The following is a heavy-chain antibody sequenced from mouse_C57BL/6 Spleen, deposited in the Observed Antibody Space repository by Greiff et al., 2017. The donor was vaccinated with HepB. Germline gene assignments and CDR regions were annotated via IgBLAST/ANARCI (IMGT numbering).Heavy chain of an antibody. Sequence: EVMLVESGGGLVQPGGSLKLSCAASGFTFSDYYMYWVRQTPEKRLEWVAYISNGGGSTYYPDTVKGRFTISRDNAKNTLYLQMSRLKSEDTAMYYCARRSPGGYYDYWGQGTTLTVSS. CDR3: ARRSPGGYYDY. V-gene: IGHV5-12*01. CDR2: ISNGGGST. D-gene: IGHD2-3*01. J-gene: IGHJ2*01. CDR1: GFTFSDYY.